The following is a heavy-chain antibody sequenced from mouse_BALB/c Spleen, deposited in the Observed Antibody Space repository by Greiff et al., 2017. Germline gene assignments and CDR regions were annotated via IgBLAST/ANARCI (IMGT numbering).Heavy chain of an antibody. J-gene: IGHJ4*01. Sequence: QVQLKESGAELVRPGSSVKISCKASGYAFSSYWMNWVKQRPGQGLEWIGQIYPGDGDTNYNGKFKGKATLTADKYSSTAYMKLSSLTSEDSAVYFCARGDGYYEVFYAMDYWGQGTSVTVSS. V-gene: IGHV1-80*01. CDR1: GYAFSSYW. CDR3: ARGDGYYEVFYAMDY. CDR2: IYPGDGDT. D-gene: IGHD2-3*01.